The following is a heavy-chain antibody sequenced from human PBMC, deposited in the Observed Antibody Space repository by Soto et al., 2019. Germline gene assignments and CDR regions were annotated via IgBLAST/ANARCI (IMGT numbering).Heavy chain of an antibody. CDR1: GFTVSNNY. Sequence: EVQLVESGGGLIQPGGSLRLSCAASGFTVSNNYMGWVRQAPGKGLECVSGIYSGGTTYYTDSVKGRFIISRDKSKNTLYLQMNTLRADDTAVYYCAKLEMAALNYWGQGTLVTVSS. V-gene: IGHV3-53*01. J-gene: IGHJ4*02. CDR2: IYSGGTT. CDR3: AKLEMAALNY. D-gene: IGHD6-19*01.